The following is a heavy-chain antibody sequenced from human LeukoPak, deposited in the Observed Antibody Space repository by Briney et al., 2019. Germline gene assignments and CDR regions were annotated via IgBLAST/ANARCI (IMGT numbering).Heavy chain of an antibody. D-gene: IGHD5-12*01. V-gene: IGHV3-23*01. Sequence: PGGSLRLSCAASGFTFSNYAMNWVRQAPGKGLEWVAVLIGSSGATDYADSVKGRFTISRDNSKNTLFLQMNSLRAEDTAIYYCAKGAYDYIEIAYFDYWGQGAPVTVSS. J-gene: IGHJ4*02. CDR1: GFTFSNYA. CDR2: LIGSSGAT. CDR3: AKGAYDYIEIAYFDY.